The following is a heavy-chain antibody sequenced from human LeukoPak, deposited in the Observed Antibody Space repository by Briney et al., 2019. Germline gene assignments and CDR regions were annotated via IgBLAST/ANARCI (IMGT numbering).Heavy chain of an antibody. J-gene: IGHJ4*02. D-gene: IGHD3-22*01. CDR1: GFTFSSYG. CDR3: AKDFEYDSSGFDY. Sequence: GGSLRLSCAASGFTFSSYGMHWVRQAPGKGLERVAFIRYDGSNKYYADSVKGRFTISRDNSKNTLYLQMNSLRAEDTAVYYCAKDFEYDSSGFDYWGQGTLATVSS. CDR2: IRYDGSNK. V-gene: IGHV3-30*02.